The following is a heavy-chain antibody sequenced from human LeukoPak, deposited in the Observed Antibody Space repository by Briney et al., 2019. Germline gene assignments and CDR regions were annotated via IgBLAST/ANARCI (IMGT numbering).Heavy chain of an antibody. CDR1: GGSFSGYY. CDR3: ARAGRARPPDY. CDR2: INHSGST. D-gene: IGHD6-6*01. V-gene: IGHV4-34*01. J-gene: IGHJ4*02. Sequence: SETLSLTCAVYGGSFSGYYWSWIRQPPGKGLEWIGEINHSGSTNYNPSLKSRVTISVDTSKTQFSLKLSSVTAADTAVYYCARAGRARPPDYWGQGTLVTVSS.